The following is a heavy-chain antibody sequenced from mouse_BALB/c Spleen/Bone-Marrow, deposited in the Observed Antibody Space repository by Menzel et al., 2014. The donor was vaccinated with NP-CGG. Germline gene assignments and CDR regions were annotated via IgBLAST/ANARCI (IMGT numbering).Heavy chain of an antibody. V-gene: IGHV1-84*02. CDR3: ARGVYYGNYFDY. CDR1: GYTFTDYY. CDR2: IYPGSGNT. Sequence: VQLQQSGPELVKPGASVKISCKASGYTFTDYYINWVKQKPGQGLEWTGWIYPGSGNTKYNEKFKGKATLTVDTSSSTAYMQLSSLTSEDTAVYFCARGVYYGNYFDYWGQGTTLTVSS. D-gene: IGHD2-1*01. J-gene: IGHJ2*01.